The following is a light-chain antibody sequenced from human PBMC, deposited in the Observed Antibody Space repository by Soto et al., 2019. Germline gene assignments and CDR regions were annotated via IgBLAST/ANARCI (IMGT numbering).Light chain of an antibody. CDR1: QSISSW. J-gene: IGKJ5*01. V-gene: IGKV1-5*03. CDR3: QQYSHLIT. CDR2: EAS. Sequence: DIQMTQSPSTLSASVGDRVTITCRASQSISSWLAWFQQKAGKAPKLLIYEASRLESGVPSRISGSGSGTDFTFTISSLQPEDIATYYCQQYSHLITFGQGARLEIK.